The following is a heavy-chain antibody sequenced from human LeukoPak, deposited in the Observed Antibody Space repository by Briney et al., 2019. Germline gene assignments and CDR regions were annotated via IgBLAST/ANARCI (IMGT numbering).Heavy chain of an antibody. D-gene: IGHD6-19*01. CDR1: SGSISSYY. V-gene: IGHV4-4*07. CDR2: IYTSGST. CDR3: ARDGHGTQWLVSKRDAFDI. J-gene: IGHJ3*02. Sequence: SETLSLTCTVSSGSISSYYWSWIRQPAGKGLEWIGRIYTSGSTNYNPSLKSRVTMSVDTSKNQFSLKLSSVTAADTAVYYCARDGHGTQWLVSKRDAFDIWDQGTMVTVSS.